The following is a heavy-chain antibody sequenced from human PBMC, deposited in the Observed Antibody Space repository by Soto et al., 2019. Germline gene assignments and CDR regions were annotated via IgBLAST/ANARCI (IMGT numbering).Heavy chain of an antibody. D-gene: IGHD3-22*01. CDR2: FYYSGST. Sequence: PSETLSLTCTVSGGSISSGDYYWSWIRQPPGKGLEWIGYFYYSGSTYYNPSLKSRVTISVDTSKNQFSLKLSSVTAADTAVYYCARDQTGDYDSSGYYQVDRNNWFDPWGQGTLVTVSS. J-gene: IGHJ5*02. V-gene: IGHV4-30-4*01. CDR3: ARDQTGDYDSSGYYQVDRNNWFDP. CDR1: GGSISSGDYY.